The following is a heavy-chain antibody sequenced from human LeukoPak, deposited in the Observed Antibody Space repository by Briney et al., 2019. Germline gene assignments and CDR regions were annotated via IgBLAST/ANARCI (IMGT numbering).Heavy chain of an antibody. Sequence: SETLSLTCTVSGGSISSYYWSWIRQPPGKGLEWIGYIYYGGSTNYNPSLKSRVTISVDTSKNQFSLKLSSVTAADTAVYYCATQGGYDSSGYYYFDYWGQGTLVTVSS. J-gene: IGHJ4*02. CDR2: IYYGGST. CDR1: GGSISSYY. CDR3: ATQGGYDSSGYYYFDY. D-gene: IGHD3-22*01. V-gene: IGHV4-59*01.